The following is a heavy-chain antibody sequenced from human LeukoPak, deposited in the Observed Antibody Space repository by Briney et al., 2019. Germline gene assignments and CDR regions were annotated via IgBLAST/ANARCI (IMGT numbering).Heavy chain of an antibody. V-gene: IGHV4-34*01. D-gene: IGHD6-6*01. CDR3: ASPIAARRHAFDI. CDR1: GGSFSGYY. Sequence: SEPLSLTCAVYGGSFSGYYWSWIRQPPGKGLEWIGEINHSGSTNYNPSLKSRVTISVDTSKNQFSLKLSSVTAADTAVYYCASPIAARRHAFDIWGQGTMVTVSS. CDR2: INHSGST. J-gene: IGHJ3*02.